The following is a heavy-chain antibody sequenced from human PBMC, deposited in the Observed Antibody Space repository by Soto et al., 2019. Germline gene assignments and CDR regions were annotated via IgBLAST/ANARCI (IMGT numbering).Heavy chain of an antibody. CDR2: IIPILGIA. Sequence: GASVKVSCKASGGTFSSYTISWVRQAPGQGLEWMGRIIPILGIANYAQKFQGRVTITADESTSTAYMELSSLRSEDTAVYYCARTKPTYYYDSSGYCLEYWGQGTLVTVSS. J-gene: IGHJ4*02. D-gene: IGHD3-22*01. V-gene: IGHV1-69*02. CDR1: GGTFSSYT. CDR3: ARTKPTYYYDSSGYCLEY.